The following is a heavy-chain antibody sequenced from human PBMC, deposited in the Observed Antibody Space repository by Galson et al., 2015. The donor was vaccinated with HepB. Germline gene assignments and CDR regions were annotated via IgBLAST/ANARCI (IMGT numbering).Heavy chain of an antibody. CDR2: ISYDGSNK. D-gene: IGHD1-26*01. V-gene: IGHV3-30*18. CDR1: GFTFSSYG. Sequence: SLRLSCAASGFTFSSYGMHWVRQAPGKGLEWVAVISYDGSNKYYADSVKGRFTISRDNSKNTLYLQMNSLRAEDTAVYYCAKDPGSGSRLALAFDIWGQGTMVTVSS. J-gene: IGHJ3*02. CDR3: AKDPGSGSRLALAFDI.